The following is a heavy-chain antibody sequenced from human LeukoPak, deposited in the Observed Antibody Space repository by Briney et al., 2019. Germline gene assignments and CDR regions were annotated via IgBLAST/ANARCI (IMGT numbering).Heavy chain of an antibody. D-gene: IGHD1-7*01. CDR3: ARPRITATGGGYFDY. Sequence: GGSLTLSCKASEFTFSTYWMSWVRQAPGKGLEWVANIKQDGSEKYYVDSVKGRFTISRDNAKNSLYLQMNSLRAEDTAVYYCARPRITATGGGYFDYWGQGTLVTVSS. J-gene: IGHJ4*02. CDR1: EFTFSTYW. V-gene: IGHV3-7*01. CDR2: IKQDGSEK.